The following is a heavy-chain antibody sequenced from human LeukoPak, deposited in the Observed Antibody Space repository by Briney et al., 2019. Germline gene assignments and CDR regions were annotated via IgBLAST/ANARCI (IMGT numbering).Heavy chain of an antibody. CDR1: GYTFTGYY. V-gene: IGHV1-2*02. J-gene: IGHJ3*02. CDR2: INPNSGGT. D-gene: IGHD2-2*01. Sequence: ASVKVSCKASGYTFTGYYMHRVRQAPGQGLEWMGWINPNSGGTNYAQKFQGRVTMTRDTSISTAYMELSRLRSDDTAVYYCASLDIVVVPAAISDDAFDIWGQGTMVTVSS. CDR3: ASLDIVVVPAAISDDAFDI.